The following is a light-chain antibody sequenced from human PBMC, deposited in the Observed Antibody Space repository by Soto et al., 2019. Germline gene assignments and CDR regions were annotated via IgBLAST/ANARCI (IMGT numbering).Light chain of an antibody. Sequence: QSALTQPRSVSGSPGQSVTISCTGTSSDVGAYNYVSWYQQHPGKAPKLMIYEVTDRPSGVSNRFSGSKSGNTASLTISGLQAEDEAEYYCSSYTNINTRACVFGTGTKSPS. CDR3: SSYTNINTRACV. CDR1: SSDVGAYNY. CDR2: EVT. J-gene: IGLJ1*01. V-gene: IGLV2-14*01.